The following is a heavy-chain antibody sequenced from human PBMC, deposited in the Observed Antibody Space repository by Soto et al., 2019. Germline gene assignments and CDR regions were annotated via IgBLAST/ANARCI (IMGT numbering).Heavy chain of an antibody. CDR2: ISSSSSTI. Sequence: GGSLRLSCAASGFTFSSYSMNWVRQAPGKGLEWVSYISSSSSTIYYADSVKGRFTISRDNAKNSLYLQMNSLRDEDRAVYSCARAKDSGHIASPRPVPATVYYFDYWGQGTLVTVSS. CDR3: ARAKDSGHIASPRPVPATVYYFDY. D-gene: IGHD2-21*01. V-gene: IGHV3-48*02. J-gene: IGHJ4*02. CDR1: GFTFSSYS.